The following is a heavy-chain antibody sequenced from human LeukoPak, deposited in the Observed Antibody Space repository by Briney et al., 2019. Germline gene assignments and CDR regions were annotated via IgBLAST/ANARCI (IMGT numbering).Heavy chain of an antibody. V-gene: IGHV3-11*04. D-gene: IGHD3-3*01. CDR2: ISSSGSTI. CDR1: GFTFSDYY. Sequence: GGSLRLSCAASGFTFSDYYMSWIRQAPGKGLEWVSYISSSGSTIYYADSVKGRFTISRDNAKNSLYLQMNSLRAEDTAVYYCARGGTDDFWSGYFSTSPAEYFQHWGQGTLVTVSS. CDR3: ARGGTDDFWSGYFSTSPAEYFQH. J-gene: IGHJ1*01.